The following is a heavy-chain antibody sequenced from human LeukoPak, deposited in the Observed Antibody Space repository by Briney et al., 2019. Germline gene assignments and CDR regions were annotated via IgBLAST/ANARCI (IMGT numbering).Heavy chain of an antibody. Sequence: PGGSLRLSCAASGFTFSSYEMNWVRQAPGKGLEWVSSISASGGPIYYGNSVKGRFTISRDNAKNSLYLQMNSLRAEDTALYYCARRGFYDTSCYLFDYWGQGTLVTVSS. J-gene: IGHJ4*02. CDR1: GFTFSSYE. CDR2: ISASGGPI. D-gene: IGHD3-22*01. V-gene: IGHV3-48*03. CDR3: ARRGFYDTSCYLFDY.